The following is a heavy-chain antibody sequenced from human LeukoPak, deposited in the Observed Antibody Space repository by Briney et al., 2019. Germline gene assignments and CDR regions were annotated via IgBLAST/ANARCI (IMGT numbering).Heavy chain of an antibody. D-gene: IGHD3-22*01. J-gene: IGHJ6*03. Sequence: SETLSLTCAVYGGSFSGYYWTWIRQAPGKGLEWIGEINPSGRISYNPSLKIRLTISVDASKNQFSLNLKSLTAADTAVYSCARGRHEITMILVVMTAVSYYLDVWGKGTMVTVS. CDR2: INPSGRI. CDR3: ARGRHEITMILVVMTAVSYYLDV. V-gene: IGHV4-34*01. CDR1: GGSFSGYY.